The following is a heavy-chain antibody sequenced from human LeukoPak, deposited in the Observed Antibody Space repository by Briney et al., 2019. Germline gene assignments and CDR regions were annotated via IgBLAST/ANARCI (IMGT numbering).Heavy chain of an antibody. CDR3: ARQQYSISPLFLY. CDR1: GGSISSYY. D-gene: IGHD2-2*01. J-gene: IGHJ4*02. Sequence: SETLSLTCSASGGSISSYYWSWIRQPPGKGLEWIGYIYYSGSTNYNPSLKSRVTISQDTSKNQFSLKLSSVTAADTAVYYCARQQYSISPLFLYWGQGTLVTVSS. CDR2: IYYSGST. V-gene: IGHV4-59*08.